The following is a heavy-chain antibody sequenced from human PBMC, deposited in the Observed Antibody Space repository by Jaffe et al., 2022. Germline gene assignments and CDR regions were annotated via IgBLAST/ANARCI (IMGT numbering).Heavy chain of an antibody. CDR3: ARDGGITMVRGVNNWFDP. Sequence: QVQLQESGPGLVKPSQTLSLTCTVSGGSISSGSYYWSWIRQPAGKGLEWIGRIYTSGSTNYNPSLKSRVTISVDTSKNQFSLKLSSVTAADTAVYYCARDGGITMVRGVNNWFDPWGQGTLVTVSS. J-gene: IGHJ5*02. V-gene: IGHV4-61*02. CDR2: IYTSGST. CDR1: GGSISSGSYY. D-gene: IGHD3-10*01.